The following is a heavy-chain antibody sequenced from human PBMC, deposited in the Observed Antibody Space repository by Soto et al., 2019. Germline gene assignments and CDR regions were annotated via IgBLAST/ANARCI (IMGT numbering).Heavy chain of an antibody. CDR1: GFTFSSYA. V-gene: IGHV3-23*01. CDR3: AKVIAAAGTGYWFDP. D-gene: IGHD6-13*01. CDR2: ISGSGGST. J-gene: IGHJ5*02. Sequence: EVQLLESGGGLVQPGGSLRLSCAASGFTFSSYAMSWVRQAPGKGLEWVSAISGSGGSTYYADSVKGRFTISRDNSKNPLYRQMNSLRAEDTAGYYCAKVIAAAGTGYWFDPWGQGTLVTVSS.